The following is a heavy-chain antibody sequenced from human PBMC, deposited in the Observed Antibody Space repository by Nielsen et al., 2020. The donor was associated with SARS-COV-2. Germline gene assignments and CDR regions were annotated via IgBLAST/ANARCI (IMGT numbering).Heavy chain of an antibody. J-gene: IGHJ4*02. D-gene: IGHD6-19*01. CDR3: ARDQGIIAVAGRGVFDY. Sequence: ASVKVSCKASGNTFTSYAMNWVRQAPGQGLEWMGWINTNTGNPTYAQGFTGRFVFSLDTSVSTAYLQISSLKAEDTAVYYCARDQGIIAVAGRGVFDYWGQGTLVTVSS. CDR2: INTNTGNP. V-gene: IGHV7-4-1*02. CDR1: GNTFTSYA.